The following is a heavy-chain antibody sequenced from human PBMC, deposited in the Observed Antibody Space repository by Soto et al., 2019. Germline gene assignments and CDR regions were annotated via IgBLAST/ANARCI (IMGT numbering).Heavy chain of an antibody. V-gene: IGHV4-34*01. CDR2: INHSGST. CDR1: GGSFSGYY. J-gene: IGHJ4*02. CDR3: ARGNRPLFYFDY. Sequence: PSETLSLTCAVYGGSFSGYYWSWIRQPPGKGLEWIGEINHSGSTNYNPSLKSRVTISVDTSKNQFSLKLSSVTAADTAVYYCARGNRPLFYFDYWGQGTLVTVPQ.